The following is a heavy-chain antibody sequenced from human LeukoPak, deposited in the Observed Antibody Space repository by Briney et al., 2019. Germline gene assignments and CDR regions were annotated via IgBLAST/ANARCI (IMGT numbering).Heavy chain of an antibody. CDR3: ARFVGCSSTSCYTYFDY. CDR1: GGSISSGSYY. J-gene: IGHJ4*02. CDR2: IYTSGST. D-gene: IGHD2-2*02. Sequence: SETLSLTCTVSGGSISSGSYYWSWIRQPAGKGLEWIGRIYTSGSTNYNPSLKSRVTISVDTSKNQFSLKLSSVTAADTAVYYCARFVGCSSTSCYTYFDYWDQGTLVTVSS. V-gene: IGHV4-61*02.